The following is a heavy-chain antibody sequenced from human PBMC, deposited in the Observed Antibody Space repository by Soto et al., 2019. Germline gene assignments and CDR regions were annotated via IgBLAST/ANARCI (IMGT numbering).Heavy chain of an antibody. Sequence: QVQLVQSGAEVKKPGSSVKVSCKASGGTFSSYTISWVRQAPGQGLEWMGRIIPILGIANYAQKFQGRVTITADKSTSTADMELSSLRSEDTAVYYCARFAPYCTKGVCRNWFDPWGQGTLVTVSS. CDR3: ARFAPYCTKGVCRNWFDP. J-gene: IGHJ5*02. CDR1: GGTFSSYT. V-gene: IGHV1-69*02. D-gene: IGHD2-8*01. CDR2: IIPILGIA.